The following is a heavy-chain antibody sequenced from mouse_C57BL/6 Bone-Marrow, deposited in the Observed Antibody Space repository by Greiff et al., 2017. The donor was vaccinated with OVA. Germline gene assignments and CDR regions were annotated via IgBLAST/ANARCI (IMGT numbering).Heavy chain of an antibody. CDR3: AKGEGYDGYDYAMDY. D-gene: IGHD2-3*01. CDR2: VYPYNGGT. Sequence: VQLQQSGPVLVRPGPSVKISCKASGFTFTDYYMHWVKQSHGKSLEWIGLVYPYNGGTSYNQKFKGKATLTVDTSSSTAYMELNSLTSADSAVDYCAKGEGYDGYDYAMDYWGQGTSVTVSS. V-gene: IGHV1-36*01. CDR1: GFTFTDYY. J-gene: IGHJ4*01.